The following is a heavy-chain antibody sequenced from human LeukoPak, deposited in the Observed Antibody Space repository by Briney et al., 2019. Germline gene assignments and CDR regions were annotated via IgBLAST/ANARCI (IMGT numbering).Heavy chain of an antibody. D-gene: IGHD6-13*01. V-gene: IGHV3-23*01. Sequence: AGSLSLSCAASGFTFTSHYLCWIRQAPGKGLEWVSAISDSGDSTYYADSVKGRFTISRDNSKNMLFLQMNILRAEDTAVYYCAKDHERIQSWYGGFDYWGQGTLVTVSS. CDR2: ISDSGDST. J-gene: IGHJ4*02. CDR1: GFTFTSHY. CDR3: AKDHERIQSWYGGFDY.